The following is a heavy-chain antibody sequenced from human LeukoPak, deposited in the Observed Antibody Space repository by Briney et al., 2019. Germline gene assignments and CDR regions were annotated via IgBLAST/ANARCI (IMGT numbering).Heavy chain of an antibody. D-gene: IGHD6-13*01. V-gene: IGHV3-21*03. CDR2: ISSSSSYI. Sequence: GGSLRLSCAASGFTFSSYSMNWVRQAPGKGLEWVSSISSSSSYIYYADSVKGRFTISRDNAKNSLYLQMNSLRAEDTAVYYCTRVLRYSSSWRYYYYYMDVWGKGTTVTVSS. J-gene: IGHJ6*03. CDR3: TRVLRYSSSWRYYYYYMDV. CDR1: GFTFSSYS.